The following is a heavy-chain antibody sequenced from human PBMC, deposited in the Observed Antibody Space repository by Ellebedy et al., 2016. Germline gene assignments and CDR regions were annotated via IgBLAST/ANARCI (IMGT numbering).Heavy chain of an antibody. D-gene: IGHD3-16*01. CDR2: IYYSGST. V-gene: IGHV4-59*13. Sequence: SETLSLTXTVSGGSISSYYWSWIRQPPGKGLEWIGYIYYSGSTNYNPSLKSRVTISVDTSKNQFSLKLSSVTAADTAVYYCARDGAPLIYRLWGQGTLVTVSS. CDR1: GGSISSYY. J-gene: IGHJ4*02. CDR3: ARDGAPLIYRL.